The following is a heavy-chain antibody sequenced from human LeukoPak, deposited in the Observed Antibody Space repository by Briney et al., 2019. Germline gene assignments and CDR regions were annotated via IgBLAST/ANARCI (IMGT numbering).Heavy chain of an antibody. CDR1: GCTLTDYY. D-gene: IGHD3-22*01. CDR2: INPNSGGT. J-gene: IGHJ4*02. V-gene: IGHV1-2*06. Sequence: ASVKVSCKASGCTLTDYYMHWLRQAPGQGLEWMGRINPNSGGTNYAQKFQGRVTMTRDTSISTVYMELSRLRSDDTAVYYCARVGYYESSGYYEYWGQGTLVTVSS. CDR3: ARVGYYESSGYYEY.